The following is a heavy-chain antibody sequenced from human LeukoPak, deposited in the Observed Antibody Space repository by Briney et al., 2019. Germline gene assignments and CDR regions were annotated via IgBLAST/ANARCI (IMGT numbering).Heavy chain of an antibody. V-gene: IGHV4-59*01. CDR2: IYYSGST. CDR1: GGSISSYY. D-gene: IGHD2-8*01. CDR3: ARVVVHYYFGLDF. J-gene: IGHJ6*02. Sequence: KPSETLSLTCTVSGGSISSYYWSWIRQPPGKGLEWIGYIYYSGSTNYNPSLKSRVTISVDTSKNQFSLKLSSVTAADTAVYYCARVVVHYYFGLDFWGQGTTVTVSS.